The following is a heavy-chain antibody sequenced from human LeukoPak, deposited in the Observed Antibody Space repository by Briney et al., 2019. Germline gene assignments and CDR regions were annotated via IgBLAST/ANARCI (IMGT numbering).Heavy chain of an antibody. D-gene: IGHD3-9*01. CDR2: IYYSGST. CDR1: GGSISSYY. J-gene: IGHJ4*02. CDR3: ARGGLRYFDWLSLHDYFDY. V-gene: IGHV4-59*01. Sequence: SETLSLTCTVSGGSISSYYWSWIRQPPGKGLEWIGYIYYSGSTNYNPSLKSRVTISVDTSKNQFSLKLSSVTAADTAVYYCARGGLRYFDWLSLHDYFDYWGQGTLVTVSS.